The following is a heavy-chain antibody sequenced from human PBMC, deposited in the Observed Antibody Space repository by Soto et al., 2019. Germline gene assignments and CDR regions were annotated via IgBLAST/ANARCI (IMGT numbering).Heavy chain of an antibody. V-gene: IGHV1-46*01. CDR2: INPSGGST. CDR1: GYTFTSYY. CDR3: AREESGSSRYSPLNYYYYGMDV. D-gene: IGHD6-13*01. J-gene: IGHJ6*02. Sequence: QVQLVQSGAEVKKPGASVKVSCKASGYTFTSYYMHWVRQAPGQGLEWMGIINPSGGSTSYAQKFQGRVTMTSDTSTSTVYMELSSLKSEDTAVYYCAREESGSSRYSPLNYYYYGMDVWGQGTTVTVSS.